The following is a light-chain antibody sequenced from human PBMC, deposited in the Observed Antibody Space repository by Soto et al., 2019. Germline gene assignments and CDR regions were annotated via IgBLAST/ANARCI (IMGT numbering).Light chain of an antibody. CDR1: QGISSD. CDR2: AAS. Sequence: AIRMTQSPSSFSASTGDRVTITCRASQGISSDLAWYQQKPGRAPKLLIYAASTLQSGVPSRFSGSGSGTAVTLTISCRQSEDFATYYCQQYYSYPQTFGQGTKVEIK. V-gene: IGKV1-8*01. CDR3: QQYYSYPQT. J-gene: IGKJ1*01.